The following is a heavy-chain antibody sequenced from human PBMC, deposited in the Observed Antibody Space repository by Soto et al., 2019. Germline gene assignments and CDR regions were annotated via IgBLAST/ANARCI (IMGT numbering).Heavy chain of an antibody. CDR2: INPNSGGT. J-gene: IGHJ4*02. CDR3: ARVITMVRGVISPVAY. V-gene: IGHV1-2*02. D-gene: IGHD3-10*01. CDR1: GYTFTGYY. Sequence: ASVKVSCKASGYTFTGYYMHWVRQAPGQGLEWMGWINPNSGGTNYAQKFQGRVTMTRDTSISTAYMELSRLRSDDTAVYYCARVITMVRGVISPVAYWGQGTLVTVS.